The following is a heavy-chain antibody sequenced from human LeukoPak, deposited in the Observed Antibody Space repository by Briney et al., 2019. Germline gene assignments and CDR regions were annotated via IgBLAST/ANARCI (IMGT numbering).Heavy chain of an antibody. V-gene: IGHV4-59*08. J-gene: IGHJ5*02. CDR1: GGSLSSYY. D-gene: IGHD3-16*02. CDR3: ARHGIRDYVWGSYRYSWFDP. CDR2: IYYSGST. Sequence: PSGTLSLTFTVSGGSLSSYYWSWIRQPPGEGLGWIGYIYYSGSTNYNPSLKSRVTISVDTSKNQFSLKLSSVTAADTAVYYCARHGIRDYVWGSYRYSWFDPWGQGTLVTVSS.